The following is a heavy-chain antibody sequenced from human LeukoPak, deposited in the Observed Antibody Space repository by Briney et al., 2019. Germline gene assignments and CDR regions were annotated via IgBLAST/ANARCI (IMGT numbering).Heavy chain of an antibody. CDR3: VRYIAATIHIYYFDF. D-gene: IGHD5-12*01. Sequence: IPSETLSLTCAVSGDSISSNNWWTWVRQPPGKGLEWVGEIHHSGTINYNPSLKSRVTILVDKSKNQFSLRLTSVTAADTAVYYCVRYIAATIHIYYFDFWGQGTLVTVPS. CDR1: GDSISSNNW. V-gene: IGHV4-4*02. J-gene: IGHJ4*02. CDR2: IHHSGTI.